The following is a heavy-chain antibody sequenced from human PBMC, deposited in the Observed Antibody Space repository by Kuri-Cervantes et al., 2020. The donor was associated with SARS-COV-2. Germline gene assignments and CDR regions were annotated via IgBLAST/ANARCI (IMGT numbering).Heavy chain of an antibody. J-gene: IGHJ3*02. D-gene: IGHD3-16*01. CDR1: GYSISSGYY. V-gene: IGHV4-38-2*01. CDR2: IYYSGST. Sequence: SETLSLTCAVSGYSISSGYYWGWIRQPPGKGLEWIGSIYYSGSTYYNPSLKSRVTISVDTSKNQFSLKLSSVTAADTAVYYCASGSPWGDDAFDIWGQGTMVTVSS. CDR3: ASGSPWGDDAFDI.